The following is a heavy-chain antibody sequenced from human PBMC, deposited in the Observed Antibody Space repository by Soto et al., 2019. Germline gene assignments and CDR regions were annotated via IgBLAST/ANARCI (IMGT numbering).Heavy chain of an antibody. CDR1: GGSLKSGGYY. V-gene: IGHV4-39*07. Sequence: SETLSLTCTVSGGSLKSGGYYWSWIRQHPGRGLEWIGSIYYSGSTHNTPSLKSRVTISVDTSKNQFSLKLTSVTAADTAVYYCARDKITGLFDYWGQGTLVTVSS. CDR2: IYYSGST. D-gene: IGHD2-8*02. CDR3: ARDKITGLFDY. J-gene: IGHJ4*02.